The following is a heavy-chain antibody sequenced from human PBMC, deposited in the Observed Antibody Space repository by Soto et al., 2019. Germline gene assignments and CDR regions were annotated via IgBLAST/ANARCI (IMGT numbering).Heavy chain of an antibody. V-gene: IGHV3-23*01. Sequence: GGSLRLSCAASGFTFSSYAMSWVRQAPGKGLEWVSAISGSGGSTYYADSVKGRFTISRDNSKNTLYLQMNSLRAEDPAVYCCAAHSPGDYGDYSFDYWGQGTLVTVSS. CDR1: GFTFSSYA. CDR2: ISGSGGST. J-gene: IGHJ4*02. D-gene: IGHD4-17*01. CDR3: AAHSPGDYGDYSFDY.